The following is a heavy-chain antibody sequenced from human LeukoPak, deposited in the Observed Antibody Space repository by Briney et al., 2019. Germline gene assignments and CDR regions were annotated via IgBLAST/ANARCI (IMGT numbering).Heavy chain of an antibody. CDR3: ARGIIYSYSGSYYFPLFDY. V-gene: IGHV1-69*04. J-gene: IGHJ4*02. CDR1: GGTFSSYA. Sequence: ASVKVSCKASGGTFSSYAISWVRQAPGQGLEWMGRIIPILGIANYAQKFQGRVTITADKSTSTAYMELSSLRSEDTAVYYCARGIIYSYSGSYYFPLFDYWGQGTLVTVSS. D-gene: IGHD1-26*01. CDR2: IIPILGIA.